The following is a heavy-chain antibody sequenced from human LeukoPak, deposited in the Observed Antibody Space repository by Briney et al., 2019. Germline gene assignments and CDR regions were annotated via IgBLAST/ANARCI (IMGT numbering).Heavy chain of an antibody. CDR3: ARDTLGEGEDANYAVYYFDY. J-gene: IGHJ4*02. CDR2: IRYDGSNK. V-gene: IGHV3-30*02. Sequence: GGSLRLSCAASGFTFNTYGMHWVRQAPGKGLQWVAFIRYDGSNKYYADSVKGRFTISRDNAKNSLDLQMNSLRAEDTAVYYCARDTLGEGEDANYAVYYFDYWGQGTPVTVSS. D-gene: IGHD4/OR15-4a*01. CDR1: GFTFNTYG.